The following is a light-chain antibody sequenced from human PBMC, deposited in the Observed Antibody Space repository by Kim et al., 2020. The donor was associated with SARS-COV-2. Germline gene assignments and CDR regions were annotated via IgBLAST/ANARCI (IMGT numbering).Light chain of an antibody. J-gene: IGLJ2*01. CDR2: YDN. CDR1: NSGIKS. CDR3: QVWDSSSDQVI. V-gene: IGLV3-21*01. Sequence: APGQTARLTCEGNNSGIKSVHWYQQKPSQAPVLVIFYDNDRPSGIPERFSGSNSGNTATLTISRVEAGDEADYYCQVWDSSSDQVIFGGGTKVTVL.